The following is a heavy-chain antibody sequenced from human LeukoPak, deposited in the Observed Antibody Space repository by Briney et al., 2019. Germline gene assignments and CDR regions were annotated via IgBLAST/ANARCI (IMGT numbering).Heavy chain of an antibody. CDR3: ARAASYSSSGKSRKNYYFDY. V-gene: IGHV1-8*01. J-gene: IGHJ4*02. D-gene: IGHD6-13*01. CDR1: GYTFTSYD. Sequence: ASVKVSCKASGYTFTSYDINWVRQATGQGLEWMGWMNPNSGNTGYAQKFQGRVTMTRNTSISTAYMELSSLRSEDTAVYYCARAASYSSSGKSRKNYYFDYWGQGTLVTVSS. CDR2: MNPNSGNT.